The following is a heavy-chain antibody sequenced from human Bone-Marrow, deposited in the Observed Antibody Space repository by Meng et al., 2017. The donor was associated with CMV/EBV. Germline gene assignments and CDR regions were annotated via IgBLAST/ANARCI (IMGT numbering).Heavy chain of an antibody. V-gene: IGHV3-30-3*01. J-gene: IGHJ4*02. CDR2: ISYDGSNK. CDR1: GFTFSSYA. Sequence: SLKISCAASGFTFSSYAMHWVRQAPGKGLEWVAVISYDGSNKYYADSVKGRFTISRDNSKNTLYLQMNSLRAEDTAVYYCARDEDWGQGTLVTGSS. CDR3: ARDED.